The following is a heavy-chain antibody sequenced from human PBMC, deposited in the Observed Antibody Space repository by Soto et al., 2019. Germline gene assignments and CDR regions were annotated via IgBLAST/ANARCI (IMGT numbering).Heavy chain of an antibody. J-gene: IGHJ4*02. Sequence: PGGSLRLSCVASGFTVSSKYMSWVRQAPGKGLEWVSVLYSGGSTYYADSVRDRFTISRDNSRNTLYPQMSSLRVEDTAIYYCAVVPRGERLLDFDYWGRGTLVTVSS. CDR3: AVVPRGERLLDFDY. CDR2: LYSGGST. CDR1: GFTVSSKY. V-gene: IGHV3-66*01. D-gene: IGHD6-25*01.